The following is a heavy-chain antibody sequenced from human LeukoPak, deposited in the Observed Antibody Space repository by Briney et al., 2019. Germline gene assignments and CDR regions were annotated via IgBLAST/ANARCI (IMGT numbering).Heavy chain of an antibody. D-gene: IGHD3-22*01. CDR1: GFIFSSYG. Sequence: GGSLRLSCAASGFIFSSYGRNWVRQAPGKGLEWVSYISSGSSTVYYADSVKGRFTISRDNAKNSLYLQMNSLRAEDTAVYYCARDRAFDSSGYSNWGQGTLVTVSS. V-gene: IGHV3-48*01. CDR3: ARDRAFDSSGYSN. CDR2: ISSGSSTV. J-gene: IGHJ4*02.